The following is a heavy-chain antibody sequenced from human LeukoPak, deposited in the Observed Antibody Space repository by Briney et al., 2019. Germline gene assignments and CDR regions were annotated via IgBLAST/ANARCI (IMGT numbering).Heavy chain of an antibody. CDR1: GFTVSSNY. Sequence: GGSLRLSCAASGFTVSSNYMSWVRQAPGKGLEWVSVIYSGGSTYYADSVKGRFTISRDNSKNTLYLQMNSLRAEDTAVYYCARGGAARLHFQNRGQGTLVTVSS. J-gene: IGHJ1*01. D-gene: IGHD6-6*01. CDR2: IYSGGST. CDR3: ARGGAARLHFQN. V-gene: IGHV3-53*01.